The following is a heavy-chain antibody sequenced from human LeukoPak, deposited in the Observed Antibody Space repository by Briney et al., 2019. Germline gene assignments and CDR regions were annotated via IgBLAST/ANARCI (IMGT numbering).Heavy chain of an antibody. V-gene: IGHV3-23*01. J-gene: IGHJ5*02. CDR2: ISGSGGST. CDR3: AKGQNSASGSYQYNWFDP. CDR1: GFTFSKYA. D-gene: IGHD3-10*01. Sequence: GGSLRLSCAASGFTFSKYAMSWVRQAPGKGLEWVAGISGSGGSTYYAGSVKDRFTISRDNSKNTVFLQMNTLRAEDTAVYYCAKGQNSASGSYQYNWFDPWGQGTLVTVSS.